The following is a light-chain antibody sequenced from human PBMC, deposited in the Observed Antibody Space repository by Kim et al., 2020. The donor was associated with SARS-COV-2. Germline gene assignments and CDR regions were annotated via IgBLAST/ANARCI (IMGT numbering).Light chain of an antibody. CDR1: TRAVPRDHY. CDR2: DTY. Sequence: PGGQFTLARDTNTRAVPRDHYPNWSQQKPGQAPRTLIYDTYIKQSWTPARFSGSLLGGKAALTLSGARPEDEADYYCLLFYSGIRVFGGGTQLTVL. J-gene: IGLJ3*02. V-gene: IGLV7-46*01. CDR3: LLFYSGIRV.